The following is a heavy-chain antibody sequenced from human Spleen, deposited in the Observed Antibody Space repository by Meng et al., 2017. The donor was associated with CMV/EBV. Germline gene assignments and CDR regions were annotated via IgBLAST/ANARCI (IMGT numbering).Heavy chain of an antibody. CDR3: ARDKEGLQDAFDI. CDR2: IYHSGST. D-gene: IGHD4-11*01. J-gene: IGHJ3*02. V-gene: IGHV4-39*07. Sequence: SETLSLTCSVSGGSISSVSYYWSWIRQPPGKGLEWIGSIYHSGSTYYNPSLKSRVTISVDTSKNQFSLKLSSVTAADTAVYYCARDKEGLQDAFDIWGQGTMVTVSS. CDR1: GGSISSVSYY.